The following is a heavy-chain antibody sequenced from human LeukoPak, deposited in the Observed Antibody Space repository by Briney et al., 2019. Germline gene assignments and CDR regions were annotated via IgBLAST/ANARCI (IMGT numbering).Heavy chain of an antibody. CDR1: GYSFTSYD. Sequence: ASVKVSCKASGYSFTSYDINWVRQAPGQGLEWMGIINPSGGSTSYAQKFQGRVTMTRDTSTSTVYMELSRLRSEDTAVYFFFFKQKTAYDILTGYFDYWGQGTLVTVSS. CDR2: INPSGGST. D-gene: IGHD3-9*01. V-gene: IGHV1-46*01. CDR3: FFKQKTAYDILTGYFDY. J-gene: IGHJ4*02.